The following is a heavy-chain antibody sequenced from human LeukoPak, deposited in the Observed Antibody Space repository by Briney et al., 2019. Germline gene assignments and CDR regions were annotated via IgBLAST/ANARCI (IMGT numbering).Heavy chain of an antibody. D-gene: IGHD3-22*01. Sequence: GGSLRLSCAASGFTFSSYAMSWVRQAPGKGLEWVSAISGSGGSTYYADSVKGRFTISRDNSKNTLYLQMDSLRAEDTAVYYCAKAADYYDSSGYYPSGTIFDYWGQGTLVTVSS. CDR2: ISGSGGST. CDR1: GFTFSSYA. J-gene: IGHJ4*02. V-gene: IGHV3-23*01. CDR3: AKAADYYDSSGYYPSGTIFDY.